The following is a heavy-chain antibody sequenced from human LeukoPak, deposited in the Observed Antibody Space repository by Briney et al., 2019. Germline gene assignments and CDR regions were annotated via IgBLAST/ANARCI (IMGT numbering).Heavy chain of an antibody. CDR2: IYYSGST. CDR1: GGSISSGGYY. D-gene: IGHD2-2*01. CDR3: ARGVVVPAAIWFDP. J-gene: IGHJ5*02. Sequence: SETLSLTCTVSGGSISSGGYYWSWIRQHPGKDLEWIGYIYYSGSTYYNPSLKSRVTISVDTSKNQFSLKLSSVTAADTAVYYCARGVVVPAAIWFDPWGQGTLVTVSS. V-gene: IGHV4-31*03.